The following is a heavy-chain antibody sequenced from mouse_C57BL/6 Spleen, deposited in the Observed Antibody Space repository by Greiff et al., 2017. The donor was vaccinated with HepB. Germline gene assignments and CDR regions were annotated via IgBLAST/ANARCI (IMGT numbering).Heavy chain of an antibody. J-gene: IGHJ2*01. Sequence: EVQLQQSGAELVRPGASVKLSCTASGFNIKDDYMHWVKQRPEQGLEWIGWIDPENGDTEYASKFQGKATITADTSSNTAYLQLSSLTSEDTAVYYCTTGVYYYGSSYGYFDYWGQGTTLTVSS. CDR2: IDPENGDT. CDR3: TTGVYYYGSSYGYFDY. CDR1: GFNIKDDY. V-gene: IGHV14-4*01. D-gene: IGHD1-1*01.